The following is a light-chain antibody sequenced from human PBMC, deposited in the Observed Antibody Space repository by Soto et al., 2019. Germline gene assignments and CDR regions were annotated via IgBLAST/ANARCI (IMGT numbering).Light chain of an antibody. CDR1: SSDVGGYDY. J-gene: IGLJ1*01. Sequence: QSVLTQPASVSGSPGQSITISCTGTSSDVGGYDYVSWYQQHPGTAPRLIIFEVTNRPSGVSNRFSGSKSGNTASLTISGLQAEDEADYYCSSYAGSNNFYVFGTGTKVTVL. CDR2: EVT. CDR3: SSYAGSNNFYV. V-gene: IGLV2-14*01.